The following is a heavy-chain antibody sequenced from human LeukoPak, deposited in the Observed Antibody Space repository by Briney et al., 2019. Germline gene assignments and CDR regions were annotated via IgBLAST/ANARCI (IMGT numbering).Heavy chain of an antibody. V-gene: IGHV1-69*13. Sequence: PRASVKVSCKASGGTFSSYAISWVRQAPGQGLEWMGGIIPIFGTANYAQKFQGRVTITADESTSTAYMEPSSLRSEDTAVYYCARDPGLPRTSYCSGGSCYQPSYYMDVWGKGTTVTVSS. J-gene: IGHJ6*03. D-gene: IGHD2-15*01. CDR3: ARDPGLPRTSYCSGGSCYQPSYYMDV. CDR1: GGTFSSYA. CDR2: IIPIFGTA.